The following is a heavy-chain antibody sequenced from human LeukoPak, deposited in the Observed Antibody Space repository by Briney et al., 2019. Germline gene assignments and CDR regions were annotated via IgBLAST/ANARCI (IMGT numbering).Heavy chain of an antibody. Sequence: PSETLSLTCTVSGGSISSYYWSWIRQPPGKGLEWIGYIYTSGSTNYNPSLKSRVTISVDTSKNQFSLKLSSVTAADTAVYYCAGGVPAAPIDYWGQGTLVTVSS. CDR2: IYTSGST. CDR1: GGSISSYY. CDR3: AGGVPAAPIDY. J-gene: IGHJ4*02. D-gene: IGHD2-2*01. V-gene: IGHV4-4*09.